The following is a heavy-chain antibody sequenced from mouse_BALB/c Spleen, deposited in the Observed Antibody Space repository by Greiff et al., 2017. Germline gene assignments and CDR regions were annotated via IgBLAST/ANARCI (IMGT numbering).Heavy chain of an antibody. J-gene: IGHJ2*01. CDR1: GFTFSNYW. D-gene: IGHD2-1*01. V-gene: IGHV6-6*02. CDR3: TRDGKLFDY. Sequence: EVKLVESGGGLVQPGGSMKLSCVASGFTFSNYWMNWVRQSPEKGLEWVAEIRLKSNNYATHYAESVKGRFTISRDDSKSSVYLQMNNLRAEDTGIYYCTRDGKLFDYWGQGTTLTVSS. CDR2: IRLKSNNYAT.